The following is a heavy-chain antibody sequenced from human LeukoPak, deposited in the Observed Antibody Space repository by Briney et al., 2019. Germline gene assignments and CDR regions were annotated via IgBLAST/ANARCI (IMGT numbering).Heavy chain of an antibody. CDR1: GGSFSGYY. Sequence: PSETLSLTCAVYGGSFSGYYWSWIRQPPGRGLEWIGEVNHSGSTNYNPSLKSRVTTSVDTSKNQFSLKLSSVTAADTALYYCARGLDDTTILTLFDYWGQGTLVTVSS. CDR3: ARGLDDTTILTLFDY. J-gene: IGHJ4*02. CDR2: VNHSGST. D-gene: IGHD5-18*01. V-gene: IGHV4-34*01.